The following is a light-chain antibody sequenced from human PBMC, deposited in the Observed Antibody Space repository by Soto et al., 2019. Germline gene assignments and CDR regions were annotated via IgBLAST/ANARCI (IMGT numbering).Light chain of an antibody. CDR1: ETMSSKN. J-gene: IGKJ1*01. CDR2: GGS. Sequence: EIVLTQSPGTLSLSPGEGATLACRASETMSSKNLAWYQQKPGQPPRLLIYGGSSRAAGIPDRFSGSGSGTDFTLTISRLEPEDFAVYYCQQYGRSRTFGQGTKVEV. V-gene: IGKV3-20*01. CDR3: QQYGRSRT.